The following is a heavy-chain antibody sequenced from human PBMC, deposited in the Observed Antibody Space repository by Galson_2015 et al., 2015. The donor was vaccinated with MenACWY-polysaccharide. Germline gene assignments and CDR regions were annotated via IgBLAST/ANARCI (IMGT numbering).Heavy chain of an antibody. Sequence: SAKASCKASGYTFTSYGISWVRQAPGQGLEWMGWISAYNGNTNYAQKLQGRVTMTTDTSTSTAYMELRSLRSDDTAVYYCARDRSTIFGVVSSAPLKRGFDYWGQGTLVTVSS. V-gene: IGHV1-18*01. CDR1: GYTFTSYG. CDR3: ARDRSTIFGVVSSAPLKRGFDY. D-gene: IGHD3-3*01. J-gene: IGHJ4*02. CDR2: ISAYNGNT.